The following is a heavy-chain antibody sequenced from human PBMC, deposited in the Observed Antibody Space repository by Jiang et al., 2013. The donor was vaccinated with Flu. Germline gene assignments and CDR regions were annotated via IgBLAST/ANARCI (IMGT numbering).Heavy chain of an antibody. CDR2: ISGYDGKT. CDR1: GYRFTSYG. V-gene: IGHV1-18*01. J-gene: IGHJ4*02. Sequence: SGAEVKKPGASVRVSCRTSGYRFTSYGISWVRRAPGQGLEWMGWISGYDGKTNYAEKFQGRVTMTTDTSTETVHMELRGLRSDDTAVYYCARDGYSDSSSYYPDYWGQGTLVTVSS. CDR3: ARDGYSDSSSYYPDY. D-gene: IGHD3-22*01.